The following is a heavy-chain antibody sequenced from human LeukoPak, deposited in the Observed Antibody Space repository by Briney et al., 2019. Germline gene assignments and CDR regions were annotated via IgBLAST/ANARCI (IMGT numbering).Heavy chain of an antibody. J-gene: IGHJ4*02. CDR1: GGSISSYY. D-gene: IGHD3-22*01. CDR2: IYTSGST. Sequence: SETLSLTCTVSGGSISSYYWSWIRQPAGKGLEWIGRIYTSGSTNYNPSLKSRVTISVDTSKNQFSLKLSSVTAADTAVYYCARVPRRYYYDSSGHFDYWGQGTLVTVSS. V-gene: IGHV4-4*07. CDR3: ARVPRRYYYDSSGHFDY.